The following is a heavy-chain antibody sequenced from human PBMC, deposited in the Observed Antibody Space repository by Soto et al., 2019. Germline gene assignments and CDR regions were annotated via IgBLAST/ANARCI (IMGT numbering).Heavy chain of an antibody. Sequence: EVQLLESGGDLVQPGGSLRLSCAASGFTFSSYAMTWVRQAPGKGLEWISGVSSSGSSTYYADSVKGRFTISRDNSKSSLYLHMNSLRVKDTAIYYCAKYRGCGSVTCLKRGAFDIWGQGTMVTGSS. V-gene: IGHV3-23*01. D-gene: IGHD2-15*01. J-gene: IGHJ3*02. CDR2: VSSSGSST. CDR1: GFTFSSYA. CDR3: AKYRGCGSVTCLKRGAFDI.